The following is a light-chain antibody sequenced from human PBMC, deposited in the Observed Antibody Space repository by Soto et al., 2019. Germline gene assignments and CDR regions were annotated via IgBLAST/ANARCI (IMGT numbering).Light chain of an antibody. CDR1: QDISSW. V-gene: IGKV1D-12*01. CDR3: QQSNTFVT. J-gene: IGKJ4*01. CDR2: TAS. Sequence: QLTQSPSFVSASVGDKVTITCRASQDISSWLAWYQQKPGKAPKLLIYTASLLESGVPSRFSGGGYGTDFPLTVSSLQPEDFATYYCQQSNTFVTFGGGTTVEV.